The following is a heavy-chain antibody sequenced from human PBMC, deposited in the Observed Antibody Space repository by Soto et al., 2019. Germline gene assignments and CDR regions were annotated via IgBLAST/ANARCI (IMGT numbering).Heavy chain of an antibody. CDR3: ARGTSSGYSSHYYYYYGMDV. CDR1: GGSISSYY. J-gene: IGHJ6*02. Sequence: SETLSLTCTVSGGSISSYYWGWIRQPPGKGLERIGYIYYSGSTNYNPSLKSRVTISVDTSKNQFSLKLSSVTAADMAVYYSARGTSSGYSSHYYYYYGMDVWGQGTTVTVSS. V-gene: IGHV4-59*01. D-gene: IGHD3-22*01. CDR2: IYYSGST.